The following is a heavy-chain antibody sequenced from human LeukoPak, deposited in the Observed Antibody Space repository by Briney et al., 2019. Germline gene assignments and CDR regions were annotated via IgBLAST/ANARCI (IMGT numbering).Heavy chain of an antibody. CDR1: GYSFTSYW. CDR2: IYPGDSDT. CDR3: ARHIGLTTRYFDS. D-gene: IGHD4/OR15-4a*01. V-gene: IGHV5-51*01. Sequence: GESPKISCKGSGYSFTSYWNGWVRQMPGKGLEWMGMIYPGDSDTRYSPSFQGHVTISADTSITTAYLQWSGLKASDTAMYYCARHIGLTTRYFDSWGQGTPVTVSS. J-gene: IGHJ4*02.